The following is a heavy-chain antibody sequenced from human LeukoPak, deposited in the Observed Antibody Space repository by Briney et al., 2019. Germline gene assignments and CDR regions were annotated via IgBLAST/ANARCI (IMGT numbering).Heavy chain of an antibody. CDR3: ATIDGHYDSSGY. D-gene: IGHD3-22*01. CDR1: GYTLTELS. Sequence: ASVKVSCKVSGYTLTELSMHWVRQAPGKGLEWMGGFDPEDGETICAQKFQGRVTMTEDTSTDTAYMELSSLRSEDTAVYYCATIDGHYDSSGYWGQGTLVIVSS. V-gene: IGHV1-24*01. CDR2: FDPEDGET. J-gene: IGHJ4*02.